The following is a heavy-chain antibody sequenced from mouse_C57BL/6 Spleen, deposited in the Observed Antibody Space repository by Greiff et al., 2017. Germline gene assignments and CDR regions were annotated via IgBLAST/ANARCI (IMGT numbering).Heavy chain of an antibody. J-gene: IGHJ2*01. CDR3: ARYAVLGLYCDY. Sequence: EVKLVESGGGLVQPGGSLSLSCAASGFTFTDYYMSWVRQPPGKALEWLGFISNKANGYTTEYSASVKGRFTISRDNSQSILYLQMNALRAEDSATYYCARYAVLGLYCDYWGQGTTLTVSS. D-gene: IGHD4-1*01. CDR2: ISNKANGYTT. CDR1: GFTFTDYY. V-gene: IGHV7-3*01.